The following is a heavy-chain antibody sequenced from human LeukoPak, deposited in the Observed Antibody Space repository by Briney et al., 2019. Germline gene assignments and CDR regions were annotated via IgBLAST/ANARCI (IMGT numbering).Heavy chain of an antibody. CDR3: TSGITMVRGAIRY. CDR2: IKSKTDGETN. J-gene: IGHJ4*02. D-gene: IGHD3-10*01. V-gene: IGHV3-15*01. Sequence: GSLRLSCAASGFTFSNAWMSWVRQAPGKSLEWGGRIKSKTDGETNDYAAPVKGRFTISRDDSKNTLYLQMNSLKTEDTAVYYCTSGITMVRGAIRYWGQGTLVTVSS. CDR1: GFTFSNAW.